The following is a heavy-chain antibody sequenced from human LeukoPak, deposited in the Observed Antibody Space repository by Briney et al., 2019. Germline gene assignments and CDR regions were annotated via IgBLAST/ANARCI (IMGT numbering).Heavy chain of an antibody. CDR1: GYTFTSYG. D-gene: IGHD3-22*01. J-gene: IGHJ4*02. CDR3: ARDITDPYYYDSSGYYGVFDY. Sequence: ASVKVSCKASGYTFTSYGISWVRQAPGQGLEWMGWISAYNGNTNYAQKLQGRVTMTTDTSTSTAYMELRGLRSDDTAVYYCARDITDPYYYDSSGYYGVFDYWGQGTLVTVSS. CDR2: ISAYNGNT. V-gene: IGHV1-18*01.